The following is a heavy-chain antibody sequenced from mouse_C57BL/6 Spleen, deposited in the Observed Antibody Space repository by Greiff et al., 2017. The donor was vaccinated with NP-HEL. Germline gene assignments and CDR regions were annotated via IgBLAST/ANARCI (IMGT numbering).Heavy chain of an antibody. CDR1: GYTFTSYD. D-gene: IGHD1-1*01. Sequence: QVHVKQSGPELVKPGASVKLSCKASGYTFTSYDINWVKQRPGQGLEWIGWIYPRDGSTKYNEKFKGKATLTVDTSSSTAYMELHSLTSEDSAVYFCARPPIITTVVPYFDYWGQGTTLTVSS. V-gene: IGHV1-85*01. CDR2: IYPRDGST. J-gene: IGHJ2*01. CDR3: ARPPIITTVVPYFDY.